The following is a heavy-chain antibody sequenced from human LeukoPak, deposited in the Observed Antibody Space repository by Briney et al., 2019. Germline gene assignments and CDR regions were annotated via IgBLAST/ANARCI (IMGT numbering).Heavy chain of an antibody. J-gene: IGHJ6*02. CDR2: IYDDNT. V-gene: IGHV3-23*01. Sequence: GGSLRLSCAASGFTVSAYAMAWVRQAPGKGLEWVSTIYDDNTYYADSVKGRFAISTDNSKNTLYLQMNSLRVEDTAVYFCANDPGIAVAGNRDIYYYYGMDVWGQGTTVTVSS. D-gene: IGHD6-19*01. CDR3: ANDPGIAVAGNRDIYYYYGMDV. CDR1: GFTVSAYA.